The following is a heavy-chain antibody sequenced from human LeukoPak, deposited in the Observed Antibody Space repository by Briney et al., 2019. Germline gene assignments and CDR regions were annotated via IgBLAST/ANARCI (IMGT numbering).Heavy chain of an antibody. D-gene: IGHD2-2*02. V-gene: IGHV3-21*01. CDR3: ARGGCSSTSCHNVGNRYYYYMDV. CDR2: ISSSSSYI. J-gene: IGHJ6*03. Sequence: GGSLRLSCAASGFTFSSYSMNWVREAPGKGLEWVSSISSSSSYIHYADSVKGRFTISRDNAKNSLYLQMNSLRAEDTAVYYCARGGCSSTSCHNVGNRYYYYMDVWGKGTTVTVSS. CDR1: GFTFSSYS.